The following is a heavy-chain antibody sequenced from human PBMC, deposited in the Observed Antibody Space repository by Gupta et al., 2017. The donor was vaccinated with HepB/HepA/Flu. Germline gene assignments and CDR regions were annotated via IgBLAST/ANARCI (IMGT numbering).Heavy chain of an antibody. Sequence: EVPLVQSGGGLVQPGGSLRLSCETSDSTFDSHYMTWVRQAPGKGLEWVAKVSKDGSRRDYVDSVEGRFTISRDNTKRSLFLQMNSLRAEDTAVYYCARNIWFRFDSWGQGTLVTGSS. V-gene: IGHV3-7*01. CDR3: ARNIWFRFDS. D-gene: IGHD2/OR15-2a*01. J-gene: IGHJ4*02. CDR2: VSKDGSRR. CDR1: DSTFDSHY.